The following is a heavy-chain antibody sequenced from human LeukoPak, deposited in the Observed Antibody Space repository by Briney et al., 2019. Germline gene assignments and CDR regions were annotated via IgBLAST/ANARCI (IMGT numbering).Heavy chain of an antibody. V-gene: IGHV1-18*01. D-gene: IGHD3-3*01. CDR1: GYTFTSYG. CDR2: NSAYNGNT. Sequence: ASVKVSCKASGYTFTSYGISWVRQAPGQGLEWMGWNSAYNGNTNYAQKLQGRVTMTTDTSTSTAYMELRSLRSDDTAVYYCARAGWTYYDFWSGSSYWFDPWGQGTLVTVSS. J-gene: IGHJ5*02. CDR3: ARAGWTYYDFWSGSSYWFDP.